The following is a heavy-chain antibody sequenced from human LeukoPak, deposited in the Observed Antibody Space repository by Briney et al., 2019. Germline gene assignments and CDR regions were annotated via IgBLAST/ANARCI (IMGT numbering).Heavy chain of an antibody. V-gene: IGHV4-34*01. D-gene: IGHD6-19*01. CDR2: INHSGST. CDR3: AREGWQWLVRAFDY. CDR1: GGSFSDYY. Sequence: SETLSLTCTVYGGSFSDYYWSWIRQPPGKGLEWIGEINHSGSTNYNPSLKSRVTISVDTSKNQFSLKLSSVTAADTAVYYCAREGWQWLVRAFDYWGQGTLVTVSS. J-gene: IGHJ4*02.